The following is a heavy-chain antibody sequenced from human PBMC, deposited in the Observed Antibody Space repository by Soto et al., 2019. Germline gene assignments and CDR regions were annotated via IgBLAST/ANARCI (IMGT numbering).Heavy chain of an antibody. CDR2: IWYDGSNK. D-gene: IGHD5-12*01. Sequence: GESLKISCAASGFTFSSYGMHWVRQAPGKGLEWVAVIWYDGSNKYYADSVKGRFTISRDNSKNTLYLQMNSLRAEDTAVYYCARDTEWLRLSYYYYMDVWGKGTTVTVSS. J-gene: IGHJ6*03. V-gene: IGHV3-33*01. CDR3: ARDTEWLRLSYYYYMDV. CDR1: GFTFSSYG.